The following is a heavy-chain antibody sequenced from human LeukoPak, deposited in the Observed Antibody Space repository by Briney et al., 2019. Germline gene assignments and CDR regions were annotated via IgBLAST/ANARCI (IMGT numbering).Heavy chain of an antibody. J-gene: IGHJ4*02. CDR3: AREEDSYYFDSSGYYYGPPDY. CDR2: ISSSSSYI. CDR1: GFTFSSYS. D-gene: IGHD3-22*01. Sequence: GGSLRLSCAASGFTFSSYSMNWVRQAPGKGLEWVSSISSSSSYIYYADSVKGRFTISRDNAKNSLYLQMNSPRAEDTGVYYCAREEDSYYFDSSGYYYGPPDYWGQGTLVTVSS. V-gene: IGHV3-21*01.